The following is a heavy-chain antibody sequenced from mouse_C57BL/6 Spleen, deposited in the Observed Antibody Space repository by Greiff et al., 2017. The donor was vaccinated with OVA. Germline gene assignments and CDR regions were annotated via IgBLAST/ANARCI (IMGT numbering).Heavy chain of an antibody. D-gene: IGHD2-3*01. CDR3: ARDDGYYVDVGDYAMDY. Sequence: EVQGVESGGGLVKPGGSLKLSCAASGFTFSDYGMHWVRQAPEKGLEWVAYISSGSSTIYYADTVKGRFTISRDNATHTLFLQMTSLRSGDTAMYYCARDDGYYVDVGDYAMDYWGQGTSVTVSS. J-gene: IGHJ4*01. CDR1: GFTFSDYG. CDR2: ISSGSSTI. V-gene: IGHV5-17*01.